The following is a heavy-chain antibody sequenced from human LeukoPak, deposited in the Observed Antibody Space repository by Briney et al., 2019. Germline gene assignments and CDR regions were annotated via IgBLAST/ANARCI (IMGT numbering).Heavy chain of an antibody. Sequence: GESLKISCKGSGYSFTSYWIGWVRQMPGKGLEWMGLIYPGDSDTRYSPSFQGQVTISADKSISTAYIQWSSLQASDTAIYYCARLNKATKAGYNWGFDNWGQGTLVSVSS. CDR1: GYSFTSYW. D-gene: IGHD5-24*01. V-gene: IGHV5-51*01. CDR3: ARLNKATKAGYNWGFDN. CDR2: IYPGDSDT. J-gene: IGHJ4*02.